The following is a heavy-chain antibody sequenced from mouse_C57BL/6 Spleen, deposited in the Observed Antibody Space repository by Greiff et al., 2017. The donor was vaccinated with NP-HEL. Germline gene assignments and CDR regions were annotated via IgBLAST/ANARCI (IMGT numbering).Heavy chain of an antibody. J-gene: IGHJ2*01. Sequence: DVKLVESGGDLVKPGASLKLSCAASGFTFSSYGMSWVRQTPDKRLEWVATISSGGSYTYYPDSVKGRFTISRDNAKNTLYLQMSSLKSEDTAMYYCVRQEVTFDYWGQGTTLTVSS. CDR1: GFTFSSYG. V-gene: IGHV5-6*02. D-gene: IGHD2-3*01. CDR2: ISSGGSYT. CDR3: VRQEVTFDY.